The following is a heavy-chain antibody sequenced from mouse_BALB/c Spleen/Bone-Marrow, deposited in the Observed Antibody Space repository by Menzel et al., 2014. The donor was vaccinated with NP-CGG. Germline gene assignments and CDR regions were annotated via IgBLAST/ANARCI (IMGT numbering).Heavy chain of an antibody. CDR2: INTYSGNT. J-gene: IGHJ3*01. D-gene: IGHD5-1*01. CDR1: GYTFTDYA. CDR3: AREGFVCTAWFAY. V-gene: IGHV1-67*01. Sequence: VMLVESGPELVRPGVSVKISCKGSGYTFTDYAMHWVKQSHAKSLEWIGVINTYSGNTNYNQNFKGKATMTVDKSSSTTFMDLARLPCEDPAIFYGAREGFVCTAWFAYWGQGTLVTVSA.